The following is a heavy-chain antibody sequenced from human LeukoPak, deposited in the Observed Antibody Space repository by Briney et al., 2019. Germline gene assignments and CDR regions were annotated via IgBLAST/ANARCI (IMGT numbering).Heavy chain of an antibody. Sequence: SQTPSLTCAISGDSVSSNSAAWNWIRQSPSRGLEWLGRTYYRSKWYNDYAVSVKSRITINPDTSKSQFSLQLNSVTPEDTAVYYCARRTSLQGYYYYGMDVWGQGTTVTVSS. J-gene: IGHJ6*02. CDR2: TYYRSKWYN. V-gene: IGHV6-1*01. CDR3: ARRTSLQGYYYYGMDV. CDR1: GDSVSSNSAA. D-gene: IGHD3/OR15-3a*01.